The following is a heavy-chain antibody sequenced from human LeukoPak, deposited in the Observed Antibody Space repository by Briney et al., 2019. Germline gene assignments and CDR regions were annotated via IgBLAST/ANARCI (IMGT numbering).Heavy chain of an antibody. Sequence: GGSLRLSCAASGFTFDDYGMSWVRQAPGKGLEWVSGINWNGGSTGYADSVKGRFTISRDNSKNTLYLQMNSLRAEDTAVYYCAKDYYGSGSLFDYWGQGTLVTVSS. D-gene: IGHD3-10*01. J-gene: IGHJ4*02. CDR3: AKDYYGSGSLFDY. CDR2: INWNGGST. V-gene: IGHV3-20*04. CDR1: GFTFDDYG.